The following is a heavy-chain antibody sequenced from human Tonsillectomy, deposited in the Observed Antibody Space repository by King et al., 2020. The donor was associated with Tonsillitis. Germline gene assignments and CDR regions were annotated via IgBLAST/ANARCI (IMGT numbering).Heavy chain of an antibody. CDR3: AKDRAYCSSTSCYTVKFDY. D-gene: IGHD2-2*02. V-gene: IGHV3-23*04. CDR1: GFTFSSYA. CDR2: ISCSGGST. J-gene: IGHJ4*02. Sequence: VQLVESGGGLVQPGGSLRLSCAASGFTFSSYAMSWVRQTPGKGLEWVSSISCSGGSTYYADSVQGRFTISRDNSKNTLYLQLSSLRAEDTAIYYCAKDRAYCSSTSCYTVKFDYWGQGTLVTVSS.